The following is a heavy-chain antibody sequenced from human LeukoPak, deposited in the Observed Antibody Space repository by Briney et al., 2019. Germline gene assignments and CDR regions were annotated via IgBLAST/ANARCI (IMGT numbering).Heavy chain of an antibody. Sequence: PSETLSLTCTVSDASIIGHYLTWIRQPPGKGLEWIGYISYIGSNNYNPSLKSRVTISVDTSKNQFSLKLSSVTAADTAVYYCARDKIRINAFDMWGQGTMVTVSS. CDR2: ISYIGSN. CDR3: ARDKIRINAFDM. V-gene: IGHV4-59*11. CDR1: DASIIGHY. J-gene: IGHJ3*02. D-gene: IGHD2-15*01.